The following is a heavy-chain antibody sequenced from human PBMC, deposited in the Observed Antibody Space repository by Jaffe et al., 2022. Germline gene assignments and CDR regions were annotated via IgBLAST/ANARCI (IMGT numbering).Heavy chain of an antibody. CDR2: IYYSGST. Sequence: QVQLQESGPGLVKPSETLSLTCTVSGGSISPYFWSWIRQPPGKGLEWVGYIYYSGSTNYNPSLKSRVTISVATSKNQFSLKLSSVTAADTAVYYCARGHPSSGWYFQHWGQGTLVTVSS. D-gene: IGHD6-19*01. CDR3: ARGHPSSGWYFQH. CDR1: GGSISPYF. J-gene: IGHJ1*01. V-gene: IGHV4-59*01.